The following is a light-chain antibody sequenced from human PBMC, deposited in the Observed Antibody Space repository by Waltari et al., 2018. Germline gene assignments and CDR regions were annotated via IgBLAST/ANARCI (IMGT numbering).Light chain of an antibody. J-gene: IGLJ2*01. CDR2: TDN. Sequence: QSVLTQPPSASGTPGQRVTISCSGSSPNIGSHYVYWYQHRPGTAPKLLIYTDNRRPSGVLDRVSGSKSGTSASLAISGLRSEDEGDYYCAAWDDSLSGHVVFGGGTKLTVL. CDR3: AAWDDSLSGHVV. CDR1: SPNIGSHY. V-gene: IGLV1-47*02.